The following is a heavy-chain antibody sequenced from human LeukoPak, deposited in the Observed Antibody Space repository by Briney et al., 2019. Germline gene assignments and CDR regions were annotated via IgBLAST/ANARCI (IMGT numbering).Heavy chain of an antibody. J-gene: IGHJ3*02. V-gene: IGHV1-18*01. CDR1: DYTFTNYG. Sequence: GASVKVSCKASDYTFTNYGIGWVRQAPGQGLEWVRWINTYSGNTNYAQKLQGRVTMTTDTSTSTAYMEVRSLRSDDTAVYYCARGVGTTSTDIFDIWGQGTMVTVSS. CDR3: ARGVGTTSTDIFDI. D-gene: IGHD1-26*01. CDR2: INTYSGNT.